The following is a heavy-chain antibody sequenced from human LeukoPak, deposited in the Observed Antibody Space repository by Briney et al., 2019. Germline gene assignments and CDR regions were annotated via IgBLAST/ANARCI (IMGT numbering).Heavy chain of an antibody. V-gene: IGHV4-34*01. CDR1: GGSFSGYY. CDR2: INHSGST. D-gene: IGHD2-2*02. CDR3: ARVCSSTSCYTNYYYYGMDV. Sequence: PSETLSLTCAVYGGSFSGYYWSWIRQPPGKGLEWIGEINHSGSTNYNPSLKSRVTISVDTSKNQFSLKLSSVTAADTAVYNCARVCSSTSCYTNYYYYGMDVWGQGTTVTVSS. J-gene: IGHJ6*02.